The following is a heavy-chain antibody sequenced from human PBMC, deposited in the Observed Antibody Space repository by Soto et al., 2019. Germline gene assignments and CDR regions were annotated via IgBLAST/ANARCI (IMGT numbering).Heavy chain of an antibody. CDR3: ARARFGGLAAIFADC. Sequence: EVQLVESGGGLVQPGGSLRLSCAASGFTVSNNYMTWVRQAPGKGLEWVSVIYRGGSTYYADSVRGRFTISRDNSKNTLNLQMSSLRAEDTAVYYCARARFGGLAAIFADCWGQGTLVTVSS. CDR1: GFTVSNNY. CDR2: IYRGGST. J-gene: IGHJ4*02. V-gene: IGHV3-66*01. D-gene: IGHD5-12*01.